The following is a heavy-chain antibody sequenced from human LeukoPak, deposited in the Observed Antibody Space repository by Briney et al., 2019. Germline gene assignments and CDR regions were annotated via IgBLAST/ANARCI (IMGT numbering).Heavy chain of an antibody. Sequence: RGSLRLPCAASWIPVSSNYMSWVRQAPGKGLDWVSIIYSCGTTYYADSVKRLFTISRDKAKNTLYLQMNSLRAEDTAVYYCARVIGLGYCSSTSCPPGGPLDYYGMDVWGQGTTVTVSS. CDR1: WIPVSSNY. V-gene: IGHV3-53*01. CDR2: IYSCGTT. J-gene: IGHJ6*02. CDR3: ARVIGLGYCSSTSCPPGGPLDYYGMDV. D-gene: IGHD2-2*01.